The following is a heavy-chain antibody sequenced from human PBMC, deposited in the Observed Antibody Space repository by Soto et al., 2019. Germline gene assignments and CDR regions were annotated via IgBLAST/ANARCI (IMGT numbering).Heavy chain of an antibody. J-gene: IGHJ5*02. CDR3: TRDASRDSSARGWFDP. Sequence: WGSLRLSCAASGFTFRSFTISCVRHSPGKGLEWVSTISSNSAYIYYTDALRGRFTISRDNAKNSLHLQMNSLRAEDTAVYYCTRDASRDSSARGWFDPWGPGTLVTVSS. CDR2: ISSNSAYI. V-gene: IGHV3-21*01. D-gene: IGHD6-13*01. CDR1: GFTFRSFT.